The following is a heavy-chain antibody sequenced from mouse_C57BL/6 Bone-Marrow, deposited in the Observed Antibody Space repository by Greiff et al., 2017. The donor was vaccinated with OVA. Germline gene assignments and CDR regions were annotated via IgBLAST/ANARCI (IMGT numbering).Heavy chain of an antibody. D-gene: IGHD2-5*01. Sequence: ESGPGLVKPSQSLSLTCSVTGYSITSGYYWNWIRQFPGNKLEWMGYISYDGSNNYNPSLKNRISITRDTSKNQFFLKLNSVTTEDTATYYCARRGSNTWFAYWGQGTLVTVSA. CDR2: ISYDGSN. CDR3: ARRGSNTWFAY. CDR1: GYSITSGYY. V-gene: IGHV3-6*01. J-gene: IGHJ3*01.